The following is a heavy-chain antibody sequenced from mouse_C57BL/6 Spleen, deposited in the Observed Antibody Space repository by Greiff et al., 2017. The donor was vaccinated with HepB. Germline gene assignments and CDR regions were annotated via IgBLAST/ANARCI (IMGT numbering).Heavy chain of an antibody. D-gene: IGHD1-1*01. J-gene: IGHJ2*01. Sequence: EVQLQQSGAELVRPGASVKLSCTASGFNIKDDYMHWVKQRPEQGLEWIGWIDPENGDTEYASKFQGKATITADTSSNTAYLQLSSLTSEDTAVYYCTLYGSRGYWGQGTTLTVSS. CDR3: TLYGSRGY. CDR1: GFNIKDDY. CDR2: IDPENGDT. V-gene: IGHV14-4*01.